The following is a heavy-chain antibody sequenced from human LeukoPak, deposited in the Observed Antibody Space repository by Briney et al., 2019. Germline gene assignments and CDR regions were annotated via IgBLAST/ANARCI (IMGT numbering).Heavy chain of an antibody. CDR2: ISSSGSTI. J-gene: IGHJ4*02. V-gene: IGHV3-11*04. Sequence: GGSLRLSCAGSGFIFSDYYMIWIRQAPGKGLEWISYISSSGSTIYYADSVKGRFTFSRDNAKNSLYLQMDSLRAEDTAVYYCARGVSPLNYYFDYWGQGTLVTVSS. D-gene: IGHD6-13*01. CDR3: ARGVSPLNYYFDY. CDR1: GFIFSDYY.